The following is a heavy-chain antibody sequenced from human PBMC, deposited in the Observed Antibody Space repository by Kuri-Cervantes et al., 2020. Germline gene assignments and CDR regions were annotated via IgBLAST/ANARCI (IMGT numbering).Heavy chain of an antibody. V-gene: IGHV3-13*01. CDR3: ARGLKYSSSWFESVAGGGWGTYYYYGMDV. D-gene: IGHD6-13*01. J-gene: IGHJ6*02. Sequence: GGSLRLSCAASGFTFSSYDMHWVRQATGKGLEWASAIGTAGDTYYPGSVKGRFTISRENAKNSLYLQMNSLRAGDTAVYYCARGLKYSSSWFESVAGGGWGTYYYYGMDVWGQGTTVTVSS. CDR1: GFTFSSYD. CDR2: IGTAGDT.